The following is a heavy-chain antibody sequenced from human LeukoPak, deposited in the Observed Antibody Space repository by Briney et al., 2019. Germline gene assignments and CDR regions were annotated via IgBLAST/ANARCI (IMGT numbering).Heavy chain of an antibody. J-gene: IGHJ4*02. CDR2: IREDGSEK. D-gene: IGHD7-27*01. CDR3: AGPSAGGGTGFFDY. CDR1: GFTFSNYW. Sequence: SGGSLRLSCAASGFTFSNYWMSWVRQAPGKGLEWVATIREDGSEKYYVDSVKGRFTISRDNAKNSLYLQMNSLRAEDTAVYYCAGPSAGGGTGFFDYRGQGNLATGSS. V-gene: IGHV3-7*05.